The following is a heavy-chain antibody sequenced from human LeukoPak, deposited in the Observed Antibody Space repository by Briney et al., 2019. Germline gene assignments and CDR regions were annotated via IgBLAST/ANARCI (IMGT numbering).Heavy chain of an antibody. CDR3: ARESADYYDSNAYYYVFDY. D-gene: IGHD3-22*01. CDR2: MYSGGIT. J-gene: IGHJ4*02. Sequence: GGSLRLSCAASGFTFRNYAMSWVRQAPGKGLEWVSVMYSGGITYYADSVKGRFTISRDSSKNTLYLQMSSLRVEDTAVYYCARESADYYDSNAYYYVFDYWGQGTLVTVSS. V-gene: IGHV3-53*01. CDR1: GFTFRNYA.